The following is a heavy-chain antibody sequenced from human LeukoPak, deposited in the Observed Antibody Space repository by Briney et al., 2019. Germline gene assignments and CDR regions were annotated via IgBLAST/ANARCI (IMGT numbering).Heavy chain of an antibody. Sequence: ASVKVSCKVSGYTFTGYGISWVRQAPGQGLEWMGWISGYNGNTSYPQKFQDRVTMTTDTSTNTAYMELRSLRSDDTAVFYCARDRVGGTDYSYYYGMDVWGQGTTVTVSS. CDR2: ISGYNGNT. CDR1: GYTFTGYG. V-gene: IGHV1-18*01. J-gene: IGHJ6*02. D-gene: IGHD6-19*01. CDR3: ARDRVGGTDYSYYYGMDV.